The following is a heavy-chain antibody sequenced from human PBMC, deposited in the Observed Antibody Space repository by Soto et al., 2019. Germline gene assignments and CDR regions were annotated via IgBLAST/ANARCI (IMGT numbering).Heavy chain of an antibody. CDR3: ARDRYYDSSGYEAFDI. V-gene: IGHV1-18*01. J-gene: IGHJ3*02. CDR2: ISAYNGNT. Sequence: ASVKVSCKASGYTFTSYGISWVRQAPGQGLEWMGWISAYNGNTNYAQKLQGRVTMTTDTSTSIAHMELRSLRSDDTAVYYCARDRYYDSSGYEAFDIWGQGTMVTLSS. D-gene: IGHD3-22*01. CDR1: GYTFTSYG.